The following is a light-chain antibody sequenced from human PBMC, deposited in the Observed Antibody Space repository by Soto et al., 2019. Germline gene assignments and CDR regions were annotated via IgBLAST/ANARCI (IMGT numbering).Light chain of an antibody. J-gene: IGLJ1*01. CDR3: CSPTTSHSYV. V-gene: IGLV2-14*03. Sequence: QSLLPQLASGSGSPGNSVTISCHRTSRDMGHYDYVSWYQQHPGKAPKLMIYHVAYRPSGVSNRYSGSKSGNSATLTISGLQADEEADYYCCSPTTSHSYVFGSGTKGTV. CDR1: SRDMGHYDY. CDR2: HVA.